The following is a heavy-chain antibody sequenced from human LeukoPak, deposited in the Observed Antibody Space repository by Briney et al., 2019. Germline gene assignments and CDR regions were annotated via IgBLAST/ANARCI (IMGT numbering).Heavy chain of an antibody. CDR2: IRYDGSNK. CDR1: GFTFSSYA. CDR3: AKSGLHYDFWSGYLYYFDY. V-gene: IGHV3-30*02. D-gene: IGHD3-3*01. Sequence: GGSLRLSCAVSGFTFSSYAMHWVRQAPGKGLEWVAFIRYDGSNKYYADSVKGRFTISRDNSKNTLYLQMNSLRAEDTAVYYCAKSGLHYDFWSGYLYYFDYWGQGTLVTVSS. J-gene: IGHJ4*02.